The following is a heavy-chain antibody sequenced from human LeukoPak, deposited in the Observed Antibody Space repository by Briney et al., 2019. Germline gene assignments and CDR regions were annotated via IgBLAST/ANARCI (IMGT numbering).Heavy chain of an antibody. Sequence: GGSLRRSCATSGFTFSNAWMNWVRQAPGKGLEWVGRIRSNSDGGTIDYAAPVKGRFTLSRDDSKTTLYLQMNSLQTEDTAVYYCATDFYDSTWGQGTLVTVSS. CDR1: GFTFSNAW. CDR2: IRSNSDGGTI. CDR3: ATDFYDST. D-gene: IGHD3-22*01. V-gene: IGHV3-15*07. J-gene: IGHJ5*02.